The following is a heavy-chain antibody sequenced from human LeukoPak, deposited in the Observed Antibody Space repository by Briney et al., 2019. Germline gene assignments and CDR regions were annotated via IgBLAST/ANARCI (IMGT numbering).Heavy chain of an antibody. V-gene: IGHV5-51*01. J-gene: IGHJ3*02. CDR1: GSSFTRYW. CDR3: AKLLVGSMNAFNI. CDR2: IYPGDSDT. Sequence: GESLKISCQGSGSSFTRYWIGWVRQLPGKGLEWMGTIYPGDSDTRYSPSFQGQVSISVEKSINTAYLQWSSLKASDTGMYYCAKLLVGSMNAFNIWGQGTKVTVSS. D-gene: IGHD1-26*01.